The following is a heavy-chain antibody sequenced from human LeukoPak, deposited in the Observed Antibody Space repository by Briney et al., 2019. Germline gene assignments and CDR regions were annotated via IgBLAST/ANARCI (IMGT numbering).Heavy chain of an antibody. CDR2: INPNSGVT. V-gene: IGHV1-2*02. J-gene: IGHJ6*02. CDR3: ARRRSVDYYGMDV. Sequence: ASVKASCKASGYTFTGYYMHWVRQAPGQGLEWMAWINPNSGVTNYAQKFQGRVTMTRDTSISTAYMELSRLRSDDTAVYYCARRRSVDYYGMDVWGQGTTVTVSS. CDR1: GYTFTGYY. D-gene: IGHD6-6*01.